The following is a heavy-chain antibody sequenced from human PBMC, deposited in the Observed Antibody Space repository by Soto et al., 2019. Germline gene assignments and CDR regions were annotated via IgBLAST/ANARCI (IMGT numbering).Heavy chain of an antibody. Sequence: SETLSLTCVVSGDSISSGGYSWTWIRQPPGKGLEWIGHIYQSGSTLYSPSFQGQVTISADKSISTAYLQWSSLKASDTAMYYCSRHTGITIQDYWGQGTLVTVSS. CDR1: GDSISSGGYS. CDR2: IYQSGST. D-gene: IGHD3-3*01. J-gene: IGHJ4*02. CDR3: SRHTGITIQDY. V-gene: IGHV4-30-2*01.